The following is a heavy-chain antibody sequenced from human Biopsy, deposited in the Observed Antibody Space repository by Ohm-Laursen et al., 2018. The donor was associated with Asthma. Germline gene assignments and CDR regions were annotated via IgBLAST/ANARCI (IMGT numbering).Heavy chain of an antibody. CDR3: ASQSSGPDFWSGYYYFDY. J-gene: IGHJ4*02. CDR2: ISYDGSNK. D-gene: IGHD3-3*01. CDR1: GFTFSSYG. Sequence: SLRLSCIASGFTFSSYGMHWVRQAPGKGLEWVAVISYDGSNKYYADSVKGRFTISRDNSKNTLYLQMNSLRAEDTAVYYCASQSSGPDFWSGYYYFDYWGRGTLVTVSS. V-gene: IGHV3-30*03.